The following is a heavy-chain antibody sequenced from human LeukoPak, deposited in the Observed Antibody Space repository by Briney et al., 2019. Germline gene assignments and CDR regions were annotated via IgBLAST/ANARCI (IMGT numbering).Heavy chain of an antibody. Sequence: GRSLRLSCAASGFTFSSYGMHWVRQAPGKGLEWVAVISYDGSNKYYADSVKGRFTISRDNSKNTLYLQMNSLRAEDTAVYYCAKDRRRGYSYGCSLIDYWGQGALVTVSS. CDR2: ISYDGSNK. J-gene: IGHJ4*02. V-gene: IGHV3-30*18. D-gene: IGHD5-18*01. CDR1: GFTFSSYG. CDR3: AKDRRRGYSYGCSLIDY.